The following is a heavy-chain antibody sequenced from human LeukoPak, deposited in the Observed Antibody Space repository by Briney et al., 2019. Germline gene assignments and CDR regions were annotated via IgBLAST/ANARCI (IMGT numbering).Heavy chain of an antibody. Sequence: GGSLRLSCAASGFTFSSYAMSWVRQAPGKGLEWVSAISGSGGSTYYADSVKGRFTISRDNSRNTLYLQMTSLRADDTAVYYCANDRRFCSGGSCYSGKGGAFDIWGQGTMVTVSS. J-gene: IGHJ3*02. CDR1: GFTFSSYA. D-gene: IGHD2-15*01. CDR2: ISGSGGST. CDR3: ANDRRFCSGGSCYSGKGGAFDI. V-gene: IGHV3-23*01.